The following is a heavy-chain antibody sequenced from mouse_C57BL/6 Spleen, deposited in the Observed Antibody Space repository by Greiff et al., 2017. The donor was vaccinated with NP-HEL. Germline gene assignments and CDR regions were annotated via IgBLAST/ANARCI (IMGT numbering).Heavy chain of an antibody. CDR3: TRRGNYYGSSLYYYAMDY. D-gene: IGHD1-1*01. V-gene: IGHV1-15*01. CDR1: GYTFTDYE. J-gene: IGHJ4*01. Sequence: QVQLQQSGAELVRPGASVTLSCKASGYTFTDYEMHWVKQTPVHGLEWIGAIDPETGGTAYNQKFKGKAILTADKSSSTAYMELRSLTSEDSAVYYCTRRGNYYGSSLYYYAMDYWGQGTSVTVSS. CDR2: IDPETGGT.